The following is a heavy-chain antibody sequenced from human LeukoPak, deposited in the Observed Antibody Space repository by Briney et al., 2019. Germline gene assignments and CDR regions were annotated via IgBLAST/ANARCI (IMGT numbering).Heavy chain of an antibody. CDR2: IYHSGST. J-gene: IGHJ4*02. D-gene: IGHD2-2*01. Sequence: SGTLSLTYAVSGGSISSSNWWSWVRQPPGKGLEWIGEIYHSGSTNYNPSLKSRITMSIDASKNQFSLQLSSVTAADTALYYCARGGCSSTSCSLAYWGQGTLVTVSS. CDR1: GGSISSSNW. V-gene: IGHV4-4*02. CDR3: ARGGCSSTSCSLAY.